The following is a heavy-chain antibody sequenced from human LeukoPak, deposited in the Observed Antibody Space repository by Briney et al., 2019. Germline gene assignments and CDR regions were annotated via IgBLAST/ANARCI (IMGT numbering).Heavy chain of an antibody. CDR2: ISGSGAST. CDR3: AKDLRAMTTVTPFDY. CDR1: GFTLSTNA. V-gene: IGHV3-23*01. J-gene: IGHJ4*02. D-gene: IGHD4-17*01. Sequence: GGSLRLSCLTSGFTLSTNAMSWVRQAPGKGLEWISGISGSGASTYYADSVKGRFTISRDNSKNTLYLRMNNLRAEDTAIYYCAKDLRAMTTVTPFDYWGQGTLVTVSS.